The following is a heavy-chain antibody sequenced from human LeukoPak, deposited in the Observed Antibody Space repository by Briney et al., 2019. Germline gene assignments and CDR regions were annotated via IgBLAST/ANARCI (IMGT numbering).Heavy chain of an antibody. CDR3: ARDYGGSSPFDY. CDR2: ISSSDSTI. D-gene: IGHD4-23*01. Sequence: AGTLTLSCAASGFTFSSYELHWVRQAPGKGLEWVSYISSSDSTIYYADSVRGLFTISRDNTKNSLYLQMNILGAEDTAVYYCARDYGGSSPFDYWGQGTLVTVSS. CDR1: GFTFSSYE. V-gene: IGHV3-48*03. J-gene: IGHJ4*02.